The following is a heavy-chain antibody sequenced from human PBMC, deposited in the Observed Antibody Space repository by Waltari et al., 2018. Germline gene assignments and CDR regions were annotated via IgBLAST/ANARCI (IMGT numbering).Heavy chain of an antibody. Sequence: QVQLVQSGAEVKKPGASVKVSCKASGYPFTGYYMHWVRQAPGQGLEWMGWINPNSGGTNYAQKFQGRVTMTRDTSISTAYMELSRLRSDDTAVYYCARDPTRYCSGGSCYSNDYWGQGTLVTVSS. CDR1: GYPFTGYY. J-gene: IGHJ4*02. D-gene: IGHD2-15*01. CDR2: INPNSGGT. V-gene: IGHV1-2*02. CDR3: ARDPTRYCSGGSCYSNDY.